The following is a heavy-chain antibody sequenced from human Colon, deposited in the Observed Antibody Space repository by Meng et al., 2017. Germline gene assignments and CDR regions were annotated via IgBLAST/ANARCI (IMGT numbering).Heavy chain of an antibody. CDR3: ARVRGEGYYFDY. CDR2: IIPIFGTA. V-gene: IGHV1-69*05. Sequence: SVKVSCKASGGTFSSYAISWVRQAPGQGLEWMGGIIPIFGTANYAQKFQGGVTITTDESTSTAYMELSSLRSEDTAVYYCARVRGEGYYFDYWGQGTLVTVSS. J-gene: IGHJ4*02. CDR1: GGTFSSYA. D-gene: IGHD3-16*01.